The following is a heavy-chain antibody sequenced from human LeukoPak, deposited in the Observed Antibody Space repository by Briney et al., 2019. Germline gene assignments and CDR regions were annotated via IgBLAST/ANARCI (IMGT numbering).Heavy chain of an antibody. V-gene: IGHV3-48*04. D-gene: IGHD6-19*01. Sequence: GGSLRLSCAASGLTISSSGMSWVRQAPGKGLEWVSHISSSGSTIYYVDSVKGRFTISRDNAKNSLHLQMNSLRAEDTAVYYCARLDTGWYNFDYWGQGTLVTVSS. J-gene: IGHJ4*02. CDR3: ARLDTGWYNFDY. CDR2: ISSSGSTI. CDR1: GLTISSSG.